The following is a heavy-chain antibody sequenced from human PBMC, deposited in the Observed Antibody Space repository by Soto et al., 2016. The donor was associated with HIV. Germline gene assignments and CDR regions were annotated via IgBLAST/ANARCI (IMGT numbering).Heavy chain of an antibody. CDR2: ISWNSGSI. J-gene: IGHJ4*02. V-gene: IGHV3-9*03. CDR3: AKAWGYSSSWYTGAFDY. D-gene: IGHD6-13*01. CDR1: GFTFDDYA. Sequence: EVQLVESGGGLVQPGRSLRLSCAASGFTFDDYAMHWVRQAPGKGLEWVSGISWNSGSIGYADSVKGRFTISRDNAKNSLYLQMNSLRAEDMALYYCAKAWGYSSSWYTGAFDYWGQGTLVTVSS.